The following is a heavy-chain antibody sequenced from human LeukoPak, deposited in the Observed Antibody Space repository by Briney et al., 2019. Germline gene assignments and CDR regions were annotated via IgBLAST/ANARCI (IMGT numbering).Heavy chain of an antibody. CDR1: GFTSSSYS. CDR3: ARDRDDSSVFDY. D-gene: IGHD3-22*01. Sequence: GGSLRLSCAASGFTSSSYSMNWVRQAPGKGLEWVSSISSSSSYIYYADSVKGRFTISRDNAKNSLYLQMNSLRAEDTAVYYCARDRDDSSVFDYWGQGTLVTVSS. J-gene: IGHJ4*02. V-gene: IGHV3-21*01. CDR2: ISSSSSYI.